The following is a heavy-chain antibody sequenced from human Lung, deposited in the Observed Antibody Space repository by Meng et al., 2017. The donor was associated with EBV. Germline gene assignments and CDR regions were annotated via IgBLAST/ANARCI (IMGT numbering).Heavy chain of an antibody. J-gene: IGHJ4*02. CDR3: ARSPYSGSALPFFDY. V-gene: IGHV4-30-4*01. CDR2: IYYSGST. D-gene: IGHD1-26*01. CDR1: GDSFNSPDYY. Sequence: QVQPQVSGPGLVKPSQTLSLTCTVSGDSFNSPDYYWSWIRQSPEKGLEWIGYIYYSGSTYYNPSLKSRVSISGDTSNKQFSLKLTSVTAADTAVYYCARSPYSGSALPFFDYWGQGSLVTVSS.